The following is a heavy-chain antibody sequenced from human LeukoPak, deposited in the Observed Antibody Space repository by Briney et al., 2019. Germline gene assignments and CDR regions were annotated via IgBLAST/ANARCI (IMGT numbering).Heavy chain of an antibody. CDR2: MNPNSGNT. CDR3: ARRWAVGARTSAGVLGY. Sequence: ASVKVSCKASGYTFTSYDINWVRQATGQGLEWMGWMNPNSGNTGYAQKFQGRVTMTRNTSISTAYMELSSLRSEDTAVYYCARRWAVGARTSAGVLGYWGQGTLVTVSS. CDR1: GYTFTSYD. V-gene: IGHV1-8*01. J-gene: IGHJ4*02. D-gene: IGHD1-26*01.